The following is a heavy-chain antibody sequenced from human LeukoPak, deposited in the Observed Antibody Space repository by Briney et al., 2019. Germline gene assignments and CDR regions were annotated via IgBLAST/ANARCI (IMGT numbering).Heavy chain of an antibody. J-gene: IGHJ4*02. V-gene: IGHV3-23*01. CDR1: GFTFSTNA. CDR2: LSGPGFP. D-gene: IGHD6-19*01. CDR3: VKESPYPVDGTGRNHYFDN. Sequence: PGGSLRLSCAASGFTFSTNAMSWVRQAPGKGPEWGSALSGPGFPYYADFVKGRFSVSRDISKNTLSLQMNSLRADDTAVYYCVKESPYPVDGTGRNHYFDNWGQGTLVTVSS.